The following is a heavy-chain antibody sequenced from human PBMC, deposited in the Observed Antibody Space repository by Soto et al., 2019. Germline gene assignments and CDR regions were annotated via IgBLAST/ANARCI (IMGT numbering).Heavy chain of an antibody. CDR1: GYTFIRYG. Sequence: QVQLAQSANEVKKPGASVRVSCKAAGYTFIRYGIAWVRQAPGQGLEWMGWISPYNDYTVYAQKFQGRVSMTADTSTRKVYINLRGLKSDDTAVYYCARGGYYDNSWGKLSHYGLDVWGQGTSVSVSS. CDR3: ARGGYYDNSWGKLSHYGLDV. CDR2: ISPYNDYT. D-gene: IGHD3-16*01. V-gene: IGHV1-18*01. J-gene: IGHJ6*02.